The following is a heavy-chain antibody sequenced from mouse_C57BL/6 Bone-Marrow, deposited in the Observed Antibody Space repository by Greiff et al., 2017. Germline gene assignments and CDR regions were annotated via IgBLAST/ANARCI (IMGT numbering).Heavy chain of an antibody. V-gene: IGHV1-56*01. CDR3: GRGGTTVDYAMDY. J-gene: IGHJ4*01. D-gene: IGHD1-1*01. Sequence: FQLPQSGPALVRPGASVTISCKSPGYTFTRHWMQWVRQRPGQGLEWIGEIFPGSGSTYYNEKFKGKATLTVDTSSSTAYMQSSSLTDEDSAVYFCGRGGTTVDYAMDYWGQGTSVTVSS. CDR2: IFPGSGST. CDR1: GYTFTRHW.